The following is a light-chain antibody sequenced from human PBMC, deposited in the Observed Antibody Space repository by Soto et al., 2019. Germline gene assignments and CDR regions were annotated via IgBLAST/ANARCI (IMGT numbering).Light chain of an antibody. Sequence: EIVLTQSPGTLSLSPGERATLSCRASQSVSSSYLAWYQQKPGQPPRLLIYGASSRATGIPDRFSGSGSGTDFTLTISRLEPEDFATYYCQQSFSTPYTFGQGTKLEIK. J-gene: IGKJ2*01. CDR3: QQSFSTPYT. V-gene: IGKV3-20*01. CDR1: QSVSSSY. CDR2: GAS.